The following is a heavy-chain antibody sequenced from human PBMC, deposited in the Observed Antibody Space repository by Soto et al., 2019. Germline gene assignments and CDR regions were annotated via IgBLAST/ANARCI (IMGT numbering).Heavy chain of an antibody. D-gene: IGHD3-22*01. J-gene: IGHJ3*02. CDR2: IYSSGST. V-gene: IGHV4-59*02. Sequence: QVQLQESGPGLVKPSETLSLTCTVSGGSVSTYYWSWIRQPPGKGLEWMAYIYSSGSTSYNPSLKSRVTISLDTSKNQFSLKLSSVTAADTAVYYCARTYDDSGPNSGGYGFDIWGPGTMVTVSS. CDR3: ARTYDDSGPNSGGYGFDI. CDR1: GGSVSTYY.